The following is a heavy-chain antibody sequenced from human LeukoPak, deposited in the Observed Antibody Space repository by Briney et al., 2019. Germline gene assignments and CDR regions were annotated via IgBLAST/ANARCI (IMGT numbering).Heavy chain of an antibody. CDR2: IIHRGST. J-gene: IGHJ4*02. Sequence: SETLSLTCTVSGGSINIFYWSWVSQPPGKGLEWIGEIIHRGSTTYNRTLKTRVSISGNTSKNQFSLKLSAVTVGDRLVYQCASLRAGNILTGYYLTTPCDYWGQGTLVSVSS. CDR3: ASLRAGNILTGYYLTTPCDY. CDR1: GGSINIFY. V-gene: IGHV4-34*12. D-gene: IGHD3-9*01.